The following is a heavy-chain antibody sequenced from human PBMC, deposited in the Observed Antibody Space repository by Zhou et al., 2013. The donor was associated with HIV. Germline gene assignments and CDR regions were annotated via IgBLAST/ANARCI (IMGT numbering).Heavy chain of an antibody. CDR3: ARDLRMAKVTTPGDF. V-gene: IGHV1-46*01. D-gene: IGHD4-17*01. CDR1: GYTFTSYY. CDR2: INPSGGTT. Sequence: QVQLVQSGAEVKKPGASVKVSCKASGYTFTSYYMHWVRQAPGQGLEWMGIINPSGGTTNYAPKFQGRVTMTRDTSTSTVYLELSSLRSEDTAVYYCARDLRMAKVTTPGDFWGLGTLVTVSS. J-gene: IGHJ4*02.